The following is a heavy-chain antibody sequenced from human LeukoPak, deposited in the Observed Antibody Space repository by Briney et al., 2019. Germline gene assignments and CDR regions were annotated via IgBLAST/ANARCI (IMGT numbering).Heavy chain of an antibody. D-gene: IGHD3-10*01. Sequence: GGSLRLSCAASGFTFSSYWMSWVRQAPGKGLEWVANIKQDGSEKYYVDSVKGRFTISRDNAKNSLYLQMDSLRGEDTAVYFCGRDKEEMDRAPYGFHIWGQGTMVTVSS. V-gene: IGHV3-7*01. CDR2: IKQDGSEK. CDR3: GRDKEEMDRAPYGFHI. J-gene: IGHJ3*02. CDR1: GFTFSSYW.